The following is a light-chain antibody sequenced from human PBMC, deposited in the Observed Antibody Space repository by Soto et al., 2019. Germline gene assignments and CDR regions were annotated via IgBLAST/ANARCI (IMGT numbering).Light chain of an antibody. CDR3: LQHNVFPRT. J-gene: IGKJ1*01. CDR2: GSS. V-gene: IGKV1-17*01. Sequence: DIQMTQSPSSLSASVGDRVTITCLASQAIRNDLAWYQQKPGRAPKRLIYGSSSLQSGVPSRFSGSGSGTEFTLTISSLQPEDFATYYCLQHNVFPRTFGQGTKVDI. CDR1: QAIRND.